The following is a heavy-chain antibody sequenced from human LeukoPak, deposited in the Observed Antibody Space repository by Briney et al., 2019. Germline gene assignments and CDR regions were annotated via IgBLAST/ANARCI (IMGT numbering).Heavy chain of an antibody. CDR1: GFIFSSYA. CDR2: ISYDGSNK. Sequence: GGSLRLSCAASGFIFSSYAMHWVRQAPGKGLEWVAVISYDGSNKYYADSVKGRFTISRDNSKNTLYLQMNSLRAEDTAVYYCARGLKNPNHRWDSYYDSSGYYFGSNLDYWGQGTLVTVSS. V-gene: IGHV3-30-3*01. CDR3: ARGLKNPNHRWDSYYDSSGYYFGSNLDY. D-gene: IGHD3-22*01. J-gene: IGHJ4*02.